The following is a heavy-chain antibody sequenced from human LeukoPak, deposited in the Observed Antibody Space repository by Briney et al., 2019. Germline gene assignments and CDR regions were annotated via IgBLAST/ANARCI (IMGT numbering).Heavy chain of an antibody. CDR3: ARPKDGDIDAFDI. V-gene: IGHV3-48*04. J-gene: IGHJ3*02. Sequence: GGSLRLSCAASGFTFSSYSMNWVRQAPGKGLEWVSYISSSSSTIYYADSVKGRFTISRDNAKNSLYLQMNSLRAEDTAVYYCARPKDGDIDAFDIWGQGTMVTVSS. CDR2: ISSSSSTI. CDR1: GFTFSSYS. D-gene: IGHD4-17*01.